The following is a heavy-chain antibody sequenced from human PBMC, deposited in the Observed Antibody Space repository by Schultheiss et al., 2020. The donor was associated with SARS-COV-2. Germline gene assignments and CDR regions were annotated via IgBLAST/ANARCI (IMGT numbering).Heavy chain of an antibody. CDR2: ISGSGGST. J-gene: IGHJ6*03. D-gene: IGHD5-18*01. V-gene: IGHV3-23*01. Sequence: GESLKISCAASGFTFSSYAMHWVRQAPGKGLEWVSAISGSGGSTYYADSVKGRFTISRDNSKNTLYLQMNSLRAEDTAVYYCARSTYSYGSYYYYYYYMDVWGKGTTVTVSS. CDR3: ARSTYSYGSYYYYYYYMDV. CDR1: GFTFSSYA.